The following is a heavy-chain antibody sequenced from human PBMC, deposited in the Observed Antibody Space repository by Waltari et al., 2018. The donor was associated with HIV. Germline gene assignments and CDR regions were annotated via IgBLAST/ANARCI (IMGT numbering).Heavy chain of an antibody. J-gene: IGHJ4*02. V-gene: IGHV1-8*01. D-gene: IGHD3-9*01. CDR1: GYTFTSYD. CDR3: ARGIPAGRYETLTGQDY. CDR2: MKPNRGNT. Sequence: QVQLVQSGAEVKTPGASVKVSCKASGYTFTSYDINWVRQATGQGLEWMGWMKPNRGNTGYAQKFQSRVTMTRNASITTAYMELSSLRSEDTAVYFCARGIPAGRYETLTGQDYWGQGTLVTVSS.